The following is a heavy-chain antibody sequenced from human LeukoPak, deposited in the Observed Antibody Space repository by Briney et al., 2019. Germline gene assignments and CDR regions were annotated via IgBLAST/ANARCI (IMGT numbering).Heavy chain of an antibody. Sequence: EASVKVSCKASGYTFSGFYMHWVRQAPGQGLEWMGWINPTTGGTNYARKFQGRVTMTRDTSISTAYMEMSSLIFDDTAVYYCATVAVRSTSWYVNYWGQGTLVTVSS. CDR1: GYTFSGFY. D-gene: IGHD6-13*01. CDR3: ATVAVRSTSWYVNY. J-gene: IGHJ4*02. V-gene: IGHV1-2*02. CDR2: INPTTGGT.